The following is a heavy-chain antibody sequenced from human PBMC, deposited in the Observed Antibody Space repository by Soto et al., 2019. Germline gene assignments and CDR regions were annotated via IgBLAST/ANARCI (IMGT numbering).Heavy chain of an antibody. V-gene: IGHV4-4*02. J-gene: IGHJ4*02. CDR3: ARGETQQQRDS. CDR2: IYHSGST. Sequence: QVQLQESGPGLVKPSGTLSLTCAVSGDSINSDNWWSWVRQPPGKGLEWIGEIYHSGSTNYNPSLKSRVVISVDTSKNQFFLKLTSVSAADTAVYFCARGETQQQRDSWGQGTLVTVSS. D-gene: IGHD6-13*01. CDR1: GDSINSDNW.